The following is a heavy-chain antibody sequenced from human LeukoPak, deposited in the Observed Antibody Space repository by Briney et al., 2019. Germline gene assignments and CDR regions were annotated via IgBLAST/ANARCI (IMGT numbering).Heavy chain of an antibody. CDR3: ARERITMVRGVITNWFDP. CDR2: IYYSGST. Sequence: SETLSLTCAVYGGSISSYYWSWIRQPPGKGLEWIGYIYYSGSTNYNPSLKSRVTISVDTSKNQFSLKLSSVTAADTAVYYCARERITMVRGVITNWFDPWGQGTLVTVSS. D-gene: IGHD3-10*01. J-gene: IGHJ5*02. CDR1: GGSISSYY. V-gene: IGHV4-59*01.